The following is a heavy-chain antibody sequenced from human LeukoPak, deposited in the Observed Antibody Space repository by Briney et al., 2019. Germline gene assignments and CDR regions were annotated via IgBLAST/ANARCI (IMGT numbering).Heavy chain of an antibody. V-gene: IGHV3-7*01. CDR2: IRQDGGEK. Sequence: GGSLRLSCAVSGFTFTDYWMNWVRQAPGKGLEWVASIRQDGGEKSYVDSVKGRFTISRDNTKNSQYLQINSLRAEDTAVYYCSRDGTAAGLYFDLWGQGTLVTVSS. D-gene: IGHD6-13*01. CDR1: GFTFTDYW. J-gene: IGHJ4*01. CDR3: SRDGTAAGLYFDL.